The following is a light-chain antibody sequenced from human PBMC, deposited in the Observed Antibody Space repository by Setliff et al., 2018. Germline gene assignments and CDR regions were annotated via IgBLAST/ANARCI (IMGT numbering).Light chain of an antibody. Sequence: QSVLTQPPSVSGAPGQRVTISCTGSSSNIGAGHNVHWYQQLPGTAPKLLIHGNTNRPSGVPDRFSGSRSGTSASPAITGLQAEDEAEFYCQSYDSSLSAYVFGTGTKVTVL. V-gene: IGLV1-40*01. CDR2: GNT. J-gene: IGLJ1*01. CDR1: SSNIGAGHN. CDR3: QSYDSSLSAYV.